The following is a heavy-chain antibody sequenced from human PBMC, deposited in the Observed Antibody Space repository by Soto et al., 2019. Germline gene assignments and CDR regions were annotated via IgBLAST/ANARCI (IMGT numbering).Heavy chain of an antibody. Sequence: QVQLVQSGAEVKKPGASVKVSCKASGNTFSNYYIHWVRQAPGQGLEWMGTINPRGGHTTYAQKFLGRVTITRDSSTSTLYMELTSLRFEDTAVYYCARGGHVVVVTAAFDYWGQGTLVTVSS. CDR3: ARGGHVVVVTAAFDY. CDR1: GNTFSNYY. J-gene: IGHJ4*02. D-gene: IGHD2-21*02. V-gene: IGHV1-46*03. CDR2: INPRGGHT.